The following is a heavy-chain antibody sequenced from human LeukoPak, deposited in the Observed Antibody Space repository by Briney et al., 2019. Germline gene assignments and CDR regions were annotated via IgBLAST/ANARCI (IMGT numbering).Heavy chain of an antibody. D-gene: IGHD3-9*01. CDR2: ISGSGGST. CDR1: GFTFSSYA. CDR3: ARDQRGFDILTGYYS. J-gene: IGHJ4*02. Sequence: GGSLRLSCAASGFTFSSYAMSWVRQAPGKGLEWVSAISGSGGSTYYADSVKGRFTISRDNSKNTLYLQMNSLRAEDTAVYYCARDQRGFDILTGYYSWGQGTLVTVSS. V-gene: IGHV3-23*01.